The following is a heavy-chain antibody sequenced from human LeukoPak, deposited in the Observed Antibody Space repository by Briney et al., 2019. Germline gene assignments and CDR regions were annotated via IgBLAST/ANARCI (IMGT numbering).Heavy chain of an antibody. J-gene: IGHJ4*02. Sequence: GGSLRLSCAASGFTFSSYEMSWVRQAPGKGLEWGSYISTSGTTEKYADSVKGRFTISRDNAKNSLYMQMYSLRAEDTAVYYCARGEQLNYFAYWGQGALVTVSS. CDR2: ISTSGTTE. V-gene: IGHV3-48*03. D-gene: IGHD1-26*01. CDR3: ARGEQLNYFAY. CDR1: GFTFSSYE.